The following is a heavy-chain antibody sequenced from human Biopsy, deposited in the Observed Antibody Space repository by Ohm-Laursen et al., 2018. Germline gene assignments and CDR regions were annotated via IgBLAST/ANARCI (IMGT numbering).Heavy chain of an antibody. V-gene: IGHV3-21*01. CDR1: GFLFSTYT. CDR3: ERESALKWYQSLSYFNGMDV. Sequence: SQRPSCSPSGFLFSTYTMNWVRQPPGEGPQWVSSISRRRSVIYYADSVKGRFTISRYNAKNSLLLNMNSLRAEDTAVYYSERESALKWYQSLSYFNGMDVWGQGTTVTVSS. CDR2: ISRRRSVI. D-gene: IGHD2-2*01. J-gene: IGHJ6*02.